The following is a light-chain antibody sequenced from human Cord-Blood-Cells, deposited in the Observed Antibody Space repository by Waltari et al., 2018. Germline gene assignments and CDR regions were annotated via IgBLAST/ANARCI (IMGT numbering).Light chain of an antibody. CDR2: GAS. J-gene: IGKJ3*01. Sequence: EIVLTQSPGTLSLSPGDRATLACMASQSVSSSYLAWYQQKPGQAPRLLIYGASSRATGIPDRFSGSGSGTDFTLTISRLEPEDFAVYYCQQYGSSPFTFGPGTKVDIK. V-gene: IGKV3-20*01. CDR1: QSVSSSY. CDR3: QQYGSSPFT.